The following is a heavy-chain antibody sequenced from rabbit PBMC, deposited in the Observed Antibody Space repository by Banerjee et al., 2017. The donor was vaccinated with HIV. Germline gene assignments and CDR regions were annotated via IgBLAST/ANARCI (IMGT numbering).Heavy chain of an antibody. CDR2: IYTGSSGST. Sequence: QSLEESGGDLVKPGASLTLTCTASGIDFSSYWICWVRQAPGKGLEWIGSIYTGSSGSTYYASWAKGRFTISKTSSTTVTLQMTSLTAADTATYFCARAKNAGSAYYSTYFKLWGQGTLVTVS. D-gene: IGHD8-1*01. V-gene: IGHV1S40*01. CDR1: GIDFSSYW. J-gene: IGHJ4*01. CDR3: ARAKNAGSAYYSTYFKL.